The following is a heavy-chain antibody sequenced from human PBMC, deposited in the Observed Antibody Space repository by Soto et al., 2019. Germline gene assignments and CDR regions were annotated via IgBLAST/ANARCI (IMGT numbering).Heavy chain of an antibody. D-gene: IGHD3-22*01. CDR1: GYTFTGYY. CDR3: ARDYYDSSGYQN. V-gene: IGHV1-2*02. Sequence: ASVKVSCKASGYTFTGYYMHWVRQAPGQGLEWMGWINPNSGGTNYAQKFQGRVSMTRDTSISTAYMELSRLRSDDTAVYYCARDYYDSSGYQNWGQGTLVTVSS. CDR2: INPNSGGT. J-gene: IGHJ4*02.